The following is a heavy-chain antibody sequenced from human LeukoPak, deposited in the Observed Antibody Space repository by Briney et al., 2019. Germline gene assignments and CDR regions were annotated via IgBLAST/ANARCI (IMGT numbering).Heavy chain of an antibody. D-gene: IGHD3-16*01. CDR1: GGSISSGDYY. CDR2: IYYSGST. V-gene: IGHV4-30-4*01. J-gene: IGHJ5*02. CDR3: AREIPRGGGFLNWFDP. Sequence: PSGTLSLTCAISGGSISSGDYYWSWIRQPPGKGLEWIGYIYYSGSTYYNPSLKSRVTISVDTSKNQFSLKLSSVTAADTAVYYCAREIPRGGGFLNWFDPWGQGTLVTVSS.